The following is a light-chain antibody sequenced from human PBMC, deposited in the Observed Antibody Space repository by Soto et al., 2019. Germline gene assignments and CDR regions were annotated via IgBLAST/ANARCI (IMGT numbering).Light chain of an antibody. Sequence: QSALTQPPSASGSPGQSVTISCTGTSSDVGGYDYVSGYQQHPAKAPKLMIFEVSKRPSGVPDRFSGSKSGNTASLTVSGLQAEDEADYYCSSYAGSNILVFGGGTKLTVL. CDR3: SSYAGSNILV. V-gene: IGLV2-8*01. J-gene: IGLJ2*01. CDR2: EVS. CDR1: SSDVGGYDY.